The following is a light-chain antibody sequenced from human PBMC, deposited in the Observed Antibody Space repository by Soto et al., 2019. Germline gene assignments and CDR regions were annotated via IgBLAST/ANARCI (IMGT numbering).Light chain of an antibody. CDR3: SSYAGDSTLFV. CDR1: SSDVGGHDY. CDR2: EVN. Sequence: QSALTQPPSASGSPGQSVTISCTGTSSDVGGHDYVSWYQQHPGKAPTLMIFEVNKRPSGVPDRFSGSKSGNTASLTVSGLQTEDEADYYCSSYAGDSTLFVFGPGTKLTVL. J-gene: IGLJ1*01. V-gene: IGLV2-8*01.